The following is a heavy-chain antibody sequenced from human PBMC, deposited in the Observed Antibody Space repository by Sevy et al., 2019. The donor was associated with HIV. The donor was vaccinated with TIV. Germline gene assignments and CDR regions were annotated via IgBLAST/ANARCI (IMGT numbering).Heavy chain of an antibody. CDR2: IHSGGKI. CDR3: AREDIVFAEDNYYGIDV. J-gene: IGHJ6*02. CDR1: GFSVSSNY. Sequence: GGSLRLSCAASGFSVSSNYMSWVRQAPGKGPEWVSVIHSGGKISYADSVQGRFTISRDNSKNTLYLQMNSLRAEDTAVYYCAREDIVFAEDNYYGIDVWGQGTTVTVSS. D-gene: IGHD2-15*01. V-gene: IGHV3-53*01.